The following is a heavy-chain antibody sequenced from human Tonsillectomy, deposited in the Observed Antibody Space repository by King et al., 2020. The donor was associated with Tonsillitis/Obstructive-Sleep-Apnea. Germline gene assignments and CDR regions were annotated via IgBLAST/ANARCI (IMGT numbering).Heavy chain of an antibody. V-gene: IGHV4-34*01. D-gene: IGHD2-2*01. Sequence: VQLQQWGAGLLKPSETLSLTCAVYGGSFSGYYWSWIRQPPGKGLEWIGEINHSGGTNYNPSLKSRVTISVDTSKNQFSLKLSSVTAADTAVYYCATCSRGGYQLLWHYWGQGTLVTVSS. CDR1: GGSFSGYY. CDR3: ATCSRGGYQLLWHY. J-gene: IGHJ4*02. CDR2: INHSGGT.